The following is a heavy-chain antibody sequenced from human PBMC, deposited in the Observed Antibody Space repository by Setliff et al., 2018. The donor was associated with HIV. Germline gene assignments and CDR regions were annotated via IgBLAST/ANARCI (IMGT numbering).Heavy chain of an antibody. Sequence: ASVKVSCKASGYTFTNYYMHWVRQAPGQGLEWMGWINPNSGGTNYAQKFQGRVTMTRDTSISKAYMELSRLRSDDTAVYYCARTLPQYTNLFDYWGQGTLVTVSS. CDR1: GYTFTNYY. D-gene: IGHD5-18*01. V-gene: IGHV1-2*02. J-gene: IGHJ4*02. CDR2: INPNSGGT. CDR3: ARTLPQYTNLFDY.